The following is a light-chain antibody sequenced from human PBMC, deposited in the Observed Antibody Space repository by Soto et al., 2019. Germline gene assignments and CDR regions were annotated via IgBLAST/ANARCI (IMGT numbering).Light chain of an antibody. Sequence: QSALTQPAPVSGSPGQSITISCTGTSSDVGGYNLVSWYQQHPGKAPKLMIYEVSKRPSGVSNRFSGSKSGNTASLTISGLQAEDEADYYCCSYAGNSTLVFGGGTKVTVL. CDR1: SSDVGGYNL. V-gene: IGLV2-23*02. J-gene: IGLJ2*01. CDR2: EVS. CDR3: CSYAGNSTLV.